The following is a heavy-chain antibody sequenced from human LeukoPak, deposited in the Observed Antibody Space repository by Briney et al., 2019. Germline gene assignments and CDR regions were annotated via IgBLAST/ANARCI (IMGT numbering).Heavy chain of an antibody. D-gene: IGHD2-21*01. CDR1: GFTFRNYA. V-gene: IGHV3-64*01. CDR2: ISSNGGIT. Sequence: GGSLRLSCAASGFTFRNYAMHWVRQAPGKGLEYVSAISSNGGITYYANSVKGRFTISRDSSKNTLYLQMNRLRAEDAAVYYCAKAPVTTCSGAYCYPFDYWGQGTLVTVSS. CDR3: AKAPVTTCSGAYCYPFDY. J-gene: IGHJ4*02.